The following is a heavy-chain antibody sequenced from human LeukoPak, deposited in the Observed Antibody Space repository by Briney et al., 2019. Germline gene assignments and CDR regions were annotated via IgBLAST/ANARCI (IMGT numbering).Heavy chain of an antibody. D-gene: IGHD5-24*01. CDR1: GYSFTSSW. CDR2: IFPGDSDT. Sequence: GESLKISCRGFGYSFTSSWIGWLRQMPGKGLEGWGIIFPGDSDTRYSPSFQGQVTISADKSISTAYLQWSSLKASDTAMYYCARPLRDGYNPLYYYYYGMDVWGQGTTVTVSS. J-gene: IGHJ6*02. V-gene: IGHV5-51*01. CDR3: ARPLRDGYNPLYYYYYGMDV.